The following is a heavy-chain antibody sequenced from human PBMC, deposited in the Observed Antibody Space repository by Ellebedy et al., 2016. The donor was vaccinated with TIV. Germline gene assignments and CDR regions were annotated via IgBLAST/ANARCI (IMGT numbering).Heavy chain of an antibody. D-gene: IGHD4-17*01. V-gene: IGHV1-46*01. CDR2: INPSGGST. CDR3: AKVRHGDYRGDPYQM. Sequence: ASVKVSCKASGYTFTSYYMHWVRQAPGLGLEWMGIINPSGGSTSYAQKFQGRVTMTTDTSTSTVYMELSSLRAEDTAVYYCAKVRHGDYRGDPYQMWGQGTMVTVSS. CDR1: GYTFTSYY. J-gene: IGHJ3*01.